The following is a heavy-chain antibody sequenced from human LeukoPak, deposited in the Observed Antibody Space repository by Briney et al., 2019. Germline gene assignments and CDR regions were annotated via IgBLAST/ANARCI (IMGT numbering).Heavy chain of an antibody. J-gene: IGHJ4*02. CDR3: ARWPTDTAMVQDY. CDR2: ISGSGGST. D-gene: IGHD5-18*01. V-gene: IGHV3-23*01. Sequence: PGGSLRLSCAASGFTFSNYAISCVRQAPGKGLEWVSAISGSGGSTYSADSVKGRFTISRDNAKNSLYLQINIQRAEDTAVSYCARWPTDTAMVQDYWGQGTLVTVSS. CDR1: GFTFSNYA.